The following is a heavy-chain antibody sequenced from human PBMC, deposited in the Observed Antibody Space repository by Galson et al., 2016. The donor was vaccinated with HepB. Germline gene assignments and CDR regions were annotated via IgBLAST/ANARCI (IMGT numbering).Heavy chain of an antibody. V-gene: IGHV1-3*01. D-gene: IGHD3/OR15-3a*01. Sequence: SVKVSCKASGYTFNRYTMHWVRQAPGQRLEWMGWITDKGKVKYSQNVQDRVTVTRDISASTVYMELRGLRHEDTAIYYCARDGDTGLDVGHADYWGQGTLVTVSS. CDR3: ARDGDTGLDVGHADY. CDR2: ITDKGKV. CDR1: GYTFNRYT. J-gene: IGHJ4*02.